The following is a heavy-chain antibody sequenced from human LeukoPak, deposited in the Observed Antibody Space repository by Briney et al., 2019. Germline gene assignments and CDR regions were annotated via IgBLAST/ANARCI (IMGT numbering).Heavy chain of an antibody. V-gene: IGHV3-73*01. CDR2: IRSKANNYAT. Sequence: GGSLRLSCATSGFTFSGSAMQWVRQASGKGLEWVGRIRSKANNYATAYAASVKGRFTISRDDSRNTAYLQMNGLKTDDTAVYYCTLGDSGTRDYWGQVTLVTVSS. D-gene: IGHD1-26*01. CDR3: TLGDSGTRDY. CDR1: GFTFSGSA. J-gene: IGHJ4*02.